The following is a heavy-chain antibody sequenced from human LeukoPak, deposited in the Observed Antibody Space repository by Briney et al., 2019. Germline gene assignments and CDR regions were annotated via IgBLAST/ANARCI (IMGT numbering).Heavy chain of an antibody. V-gene: IGHV1-69*05. CDR3: AREAVWYYDSSGYSSFDY. D-gene: IGHD3-22*01. J-gene: IGHJ4*02. Sequence: SVKVSCKXSGGTFSSYAISWVRQAPGQGLEWMGGIIPIFGTANYSQKFQGRVTITTDESTSTAYMELSSLRSEDTAVYYCAREAVWYYDSSGYSSFDYWGQGTLVTVSS. CDR2: IIPIFGTA. CDR1: GGTFSSYA.